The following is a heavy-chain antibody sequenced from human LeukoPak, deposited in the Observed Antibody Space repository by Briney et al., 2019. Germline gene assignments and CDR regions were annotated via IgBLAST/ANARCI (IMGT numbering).Heavy chain of an antibody. D-gene: IGHD2/OR15-2a*01. Sequence: ASVKVSCRASGYTFTNYYIHWVRQAPGQGLEWMGVINPGGGTTNYAQKFQGRVTMTRDTSTSTAYMELSSLRSEDTAVYYCARDDNSPFYGRYDYWGQGTLVTVSS. V-gene: IGHV1-46*01. CDR3: ARDDNSPFYGRYDY. J-gene: IGHJ4*02. CDR2: INPGGGTT. CDR1: GYTFTNYY.